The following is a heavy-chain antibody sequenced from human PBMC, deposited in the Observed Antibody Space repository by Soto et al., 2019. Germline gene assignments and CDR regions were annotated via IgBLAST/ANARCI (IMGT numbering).Heavy chain of an antibody. CDR2: ISVTGSGT. CDR1: GFTFSSYD. V-gene: IGHV3-23*01. J-gene: IGHJ4*02. Sequence: EVQLLESGGGLVQPGGSLGLSCAASGFTFSSYDMSWVRQAPGKGLEDVSSISVTGSGTYYADSVKGRFTISRDNSKNTLYLQMNSLRVEDTAVYYCARTTTTKSRDYWGQGTLVTVSS. CDR3: ARTTTTKSRDY. D-gene: IGHD4-17*01.